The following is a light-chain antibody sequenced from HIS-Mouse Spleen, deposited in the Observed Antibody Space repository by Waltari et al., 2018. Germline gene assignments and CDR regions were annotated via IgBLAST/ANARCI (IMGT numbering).Light chain of an antibody. CDR2: EDS. J-gene: IGLJ2*01. Sequence: SYELTQPPSVSVSPGQTARITCSGDALPKKYAYWYQQKSGQAPGLIIYEDSKRPSGSTERFSGSSSGTMATFTISGAQVEDEADYYCYSTYSSGNHRVFGGGTKLTVL. CDR3: YSTYSSGNHRV. V-gene: IGLV3-10*01. CDR1: ALPKKY.